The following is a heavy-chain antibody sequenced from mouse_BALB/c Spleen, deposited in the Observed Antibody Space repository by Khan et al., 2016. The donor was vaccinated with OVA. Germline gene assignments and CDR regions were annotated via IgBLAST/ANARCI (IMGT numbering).Heavy chain of an antibody. CDR1: GFSLSRYN. J-gene: IGHJ4*01. Sequence: QVQLQQSGPGLVAPSQSLSITCTVSGFSLSRYNIHWVRQPPGKGLEWLGMIWGGGGTDYNSTLKSRLSIRKDNSKSQVLLKRNSLQTDDTAMYYCARAYYRYDGYYALDYWGQGTSVTVSS. D-gene: IGHD2-14*01. CDR3: ARAYYRYDGYYALDY. V-gene: IGHV2-6-4*01. CDR2: IWGGGGT.